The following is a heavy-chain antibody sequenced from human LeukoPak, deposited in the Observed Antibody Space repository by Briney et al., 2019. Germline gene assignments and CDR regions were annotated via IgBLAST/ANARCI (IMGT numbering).Heavy chain of an antibody. Sequence: GGSLRLSCAASGFTFSSYAMSWVRQAPGKGLEWVSAISGSGGSTYYADSVKGRFTISRGNSKNTLYLQMNSLRAEDTAVYYCARTDEEYYFDYWGQGTLVTVSS. D-gene: IGHD1-14*01. V-gene: IGHV3-23*01. CDR2: ISGSGGST. CDR3: ARTDEEYYFDY. CDR1: GFTFSSYA. J-gene: IGHJ4*02.